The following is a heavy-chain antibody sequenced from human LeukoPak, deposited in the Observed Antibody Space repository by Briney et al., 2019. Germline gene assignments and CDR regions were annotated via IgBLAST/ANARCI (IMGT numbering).Heavy chain of an antibody. D-gene: IGHD3-16*01. CDR2: INQNGREK. CDR3: ARSLGDD. J-gene: IGHJ4*02. Sequence: GGSLRLSCEVSGLTFSTYWMTLVRQAPGKGLEWVASINQNGREKYYVDSVKGRFTISRDNAKDSLYLQMNSLRDEDTAVSYCARSLGDDWGQGTLVTVSS. CDR1: GLTFSTYW. V-gene: IGHV3-7*03.